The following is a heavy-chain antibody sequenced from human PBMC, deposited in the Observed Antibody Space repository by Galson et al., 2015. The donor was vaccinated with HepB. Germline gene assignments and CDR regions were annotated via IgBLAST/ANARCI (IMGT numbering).Heavy chain of an antibody. D-gene: IGHD2-2*02. CDR2: IYSGGST. Sequence: SLRLSCAASGFTVSSNYISWVRQAPGKGLERVSVIYSGGSTFYADSVKGRFTISRDNSKNTLYLQMNSLRAEDTAVYYCAREGYCSSTSCNSYYYYGMDVWGQGTTVTVSS. CDR3: AREGYCSSTSCNSYYYYGMDV. J-gene: IGHJ6*02. CDR1: GFTVSSNY. V-gene: IGHV3-53*01.